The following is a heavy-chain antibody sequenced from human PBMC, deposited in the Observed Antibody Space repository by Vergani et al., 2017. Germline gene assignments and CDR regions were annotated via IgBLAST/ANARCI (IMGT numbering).Heavy chain of an antibody. CDR3: AKDNVPGYYESSGYCDY. CDR2: ISGSGGFT. D-gene: IGHD3-22*01. V-gene: IGHV3-23*01. J-gene: IGHJ4*02. CDR1: GFTFTNFA. Sequence: EVQLLESGGNLVQPGGSLRLSCAASGFTFTNFAMTWVRQAPGEGLEWVSGISGSGGFTYYADSVKGWFTISRDNSKNTMFLQMNNLRAEDTAVYYCAKDNVPGYYESSGYCDYWGQGTLVAVSS.